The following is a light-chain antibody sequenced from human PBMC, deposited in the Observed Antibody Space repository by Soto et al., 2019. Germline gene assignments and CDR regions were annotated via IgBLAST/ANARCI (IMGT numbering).Light chain of an antibody. CDR2: AAS. J-gene: IGKJ1*01. CDR1: QTIRTY. V-gene: IGKV1-17*01. CDR3: QHYNSYSEA. Sequence: DIQMTQFPSSLSASVEDRVTITCRASQTIRTYLNWYQQKPGKAPKLLIYAASNLQSGVPSRFSGSGSGTEFTLTISSLQPDDFATYYCQHYNSYSEAFGQGTKVDIK.